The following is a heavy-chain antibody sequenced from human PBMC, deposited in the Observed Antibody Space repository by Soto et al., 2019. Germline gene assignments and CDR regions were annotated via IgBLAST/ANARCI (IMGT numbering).Heavy chain of an antibody. Sequence: SETLSLPCAVYGGSFSGYYWSWISKRPGKGLEWIAEINHSGSTNYNPSLKSRVTISVDTSKNQFSLKLSSVTAADTAVYYCARGRGNFSGGSCYSRKQNYYYGMDVWGQGTTVTVSS. D-gene: IGHD2-15*01. V-gene: IGHV4-34*01. J-gene: IGHJ6*02. CDR1: GGSFSGYY. CDR3: ARGRGNFSGGSCYSRKQNYYYGMDV. CDR2: INHSGST.